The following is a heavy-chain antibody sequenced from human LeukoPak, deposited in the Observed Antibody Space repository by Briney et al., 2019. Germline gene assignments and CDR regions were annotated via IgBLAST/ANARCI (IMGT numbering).Heavy chain of an antibody. CDR1: GGTFISYA. Sequence: GSSVKVSCKASGGTFISYAISWVRQAPGQGLEWMGGIIPIFGTANYAQKFQGRVTITADESTSTAYMELSSLRSEDTAVYYCARGNAGDYYYGMDVWGQGTTVTVSS. D-gene: IGHD3-10*01. V-gene: IGHV1-69*01. J-gene: IGHJ6*02. CDR3: ARGNAGDYYYGMDV. CDR2: IIPIFGTA.